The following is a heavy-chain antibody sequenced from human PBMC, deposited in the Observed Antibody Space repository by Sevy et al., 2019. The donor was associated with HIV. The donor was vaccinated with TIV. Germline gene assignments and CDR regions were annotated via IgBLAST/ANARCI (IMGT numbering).Heavy chain of an antibody. Sequence: GGCLRLSCAASGFTVSSNYMSWVRQAPGKGLEWVSVIYSGGSTYYADSVKGRFTISRDNSKNTLYLQMNSLRAEDTAVYYCARLQPLYSSSWYFDYWGQGTLVTVSS. V-gene: IGHV3-53*01. CDR3: ARLQPLYSSSWYFDY. J-gene: IGHJ4*02. CDR2: IYSGGST. D-gene: IGHD6-13*01. CDR1: GFTVSSNY.